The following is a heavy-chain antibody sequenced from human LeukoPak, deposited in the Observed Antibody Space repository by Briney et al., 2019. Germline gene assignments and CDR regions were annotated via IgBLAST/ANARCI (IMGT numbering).Heavy chain of an antibody. CDR1: GFSFRDSA. Sequence: PGGSLRLSCAASGFSFRDSAMHWVRQPPGKGLEGVAVTSYDGTNKYYADSVKGRFTISRDNSKNTLYLQMNSLTLEDTAVYYCAADYGDYLSPSDWGQGTLVIVSS. CDR3: AADYGDYLSPSD. V-gene: IGHV3-30*04. CDR2: TSYDGTNK. J-gene: IGHJ4*02. D-gene: IGHD4-17*01.